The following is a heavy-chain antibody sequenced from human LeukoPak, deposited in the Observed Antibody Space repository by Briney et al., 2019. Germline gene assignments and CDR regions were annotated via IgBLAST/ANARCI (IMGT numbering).Heavy chain of an antibody. D-gene: IGHD2-2*01. Sequence: SVKVSCRASGGPFSSYAVNWVRQAPGQGLEWVGRIIPILGLSYTAQKFQGRITITADTSTSTAYMEVSSLTSEDTAIYYCAKKMVPAAYYGLDVWGQGTTVTVSS. CDR3: AKKMVPAAYYGLDV. CDR1: GGPFSSYA. CDR2: IIPILGLS. J-gene: IGHJ6*02. V-gene: IGHV1-69*04.